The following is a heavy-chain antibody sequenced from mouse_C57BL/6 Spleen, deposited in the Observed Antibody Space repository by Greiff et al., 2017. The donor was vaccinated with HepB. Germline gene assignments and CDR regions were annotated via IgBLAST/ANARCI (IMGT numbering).Heavy chain of an antibody. CDR2: IYPGDGDT. V-gene: IGHV1-80*01. Sequence: VQLQQSGAELVKPGASVKISCTASGYAFSSYWMNWVNQRPGKGLEWFGQIYPGDGDTNYNGKFKGKVTLTADKSYSTAYMQLSSLTSEDTAVYYCARHALSHYGSSYDAMDYWGQGTSVTVSA. CDR3: ARHALSHYGSSYDAMDY. CDR1: GYAFSSYW. J-gene: IGHJ4*01. D-gene: IGHD1-1*01.